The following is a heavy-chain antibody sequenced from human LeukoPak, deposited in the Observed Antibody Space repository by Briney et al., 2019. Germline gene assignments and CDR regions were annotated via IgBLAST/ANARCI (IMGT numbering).Heavy chain of an antibody. CDR1: GYSFTLYG. D-gene: IGHD2-21*02. Sequence: GASVKLSCNSSGYSFTLYGISWGRQPPGQGLGWMGGITSNSGGTLYAQKCQGGVTTTRNTSISTAYMELRRLRSDDTAVYYCARELFHVTHFDYWGQGTLGTVSS. CDR2: ITSNSGGT. V-gene: IGHV1-2*01. J-gene: IGHJ4*02. CDR3: ARELFHVTHFDY.